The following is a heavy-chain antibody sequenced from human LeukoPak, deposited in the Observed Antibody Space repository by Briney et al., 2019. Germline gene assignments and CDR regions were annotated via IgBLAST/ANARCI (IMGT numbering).Heavy chain of an antibody. CDR3: ANSFPWYSSGWYVY. V-gene: IGHV3-33*08. CDR1: GFTFSSYG. J-gene: IGHJ4*02. Sequence: PGGSLRLSCAASGFTFSSYGMHWVRQAPGKGLEWVAVIWYGGSNKYYADSVKGRFTISRDNSKNTLYLQMNSLRAEDTAVYYCANSFPWYSSGWYVYWGQGTLVTVSS. CDR2: IWYGGSNK. D-gene: IGHD6-19*01.